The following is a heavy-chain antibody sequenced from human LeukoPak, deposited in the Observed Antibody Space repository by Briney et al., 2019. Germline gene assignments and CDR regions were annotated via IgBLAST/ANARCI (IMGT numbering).Heavy chain of an antibody. CDR2: IDYSGGSS. Sequence: PGGSLRLSCTVSGFTLSSYEMSWIRQAPGKGLEWVSSIDYSGGSSYYADSVKGRFTISRDDSKNTLYLQMNSLRAEDTAVYYCARGSGSGWYSGGFDPWGQGTLVTVSS. CDR3: ARGSGSGWYSGGFDP. D-gene: IGHD6-19*01. CDR1: GFTLSSYE. J-gene: IGHJ5*02. V-gene: IGHV3-23*01.